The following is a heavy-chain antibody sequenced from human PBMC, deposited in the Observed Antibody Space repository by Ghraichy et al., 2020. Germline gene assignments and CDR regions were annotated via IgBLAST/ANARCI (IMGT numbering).Heavy chain of an antibody. CDR2: ISSSSSYI. D-gene: IGHD2-2*01. V-gene: IGHV3-21*01. J-gene: IGHJ2*01. Sequence: LSLTCAASGFTFSSYSMNWVRQAPGKGLEWVSSISSSSSYIYYADSVKGRFTISRDNAKNSLYLQMNSLRAEDTAVYYCARDSDYCSSTSCTVGYFDLWGRGTLVTVSS. CDR3: ARDSDYCSSTSCTVGYFDL. CDR1: GFTFSSYS.